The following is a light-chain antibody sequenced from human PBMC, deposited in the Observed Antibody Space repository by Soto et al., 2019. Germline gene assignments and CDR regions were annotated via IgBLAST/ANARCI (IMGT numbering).Light chain of an antibody. Sequence: DIQMTQSPSSVSASVGDRVTITCRASQGINKWLAWYQQKPGTAPKLLIYSASSLQSGVPSRFSGSGSGTDFTLTISSLQPEDFATYYCQQANTFALTFGGGTTVDIK. V-gene: IGKV1-12*01. J-gene: IGKJ4*01. CDR3: QQANTFALT. CDR1: QGINKW. CDR2: SAS.